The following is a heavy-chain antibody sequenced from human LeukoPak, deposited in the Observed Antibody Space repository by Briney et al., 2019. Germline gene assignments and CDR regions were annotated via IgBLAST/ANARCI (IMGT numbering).Heavy chain of an antibody. J-gene: IGHJ4*02. CDR1: GFTFGDYA. V-gene: IGHV3-49*03. CDR2: IRSKAYGGTT. CDR3: TRALSHTYYYDSSGYPHSKIFDY. D-gene: IGHD3-22*01. Sequence: GGSLRLSCTASGFTFGDYAMSWFRQAPGKGLEWVGFIRSKAYGGTTEYAASVKGRFTISRDDSKSIAYLQMNSLKTEDTAVYYCTRALSHTYYYDSSGYPHSKIFDYWGQGTLVTVSS.